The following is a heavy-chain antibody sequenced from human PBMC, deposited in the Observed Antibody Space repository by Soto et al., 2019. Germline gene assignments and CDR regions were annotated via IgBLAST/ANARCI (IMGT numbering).Heavy chain of an antibody. D-gene: IGHD5-12*01. Sequence: SETLSLTCTVSGAAVSNGDYRWNWIRQPPGKGLEWIGDIYNDGSTHYNPSLMSRVTISVDTSKNQFSLRLSSVTAAATAVYYCARVREYSCYDMANWPDSWGQGTLVTVSS. CDR2: IYNDGST. CDR1: GAAVSNGDYR. J-gene: IGHJ5*01. V-gene: IGHV4-30-4*08. CDR3: ARVREYSCYDMANWPDS.